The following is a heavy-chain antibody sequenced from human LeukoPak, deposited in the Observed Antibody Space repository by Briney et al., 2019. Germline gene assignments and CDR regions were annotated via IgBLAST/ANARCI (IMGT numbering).Heavy chain of an antibody. D-gene: IGHD1-26*01. V-gene: IGHV3-30*02. CDR1: GFIVSGSG. J-gene: IGHJ3*01. CDR2: IRYDGSDK. CDR3: VREASGVSSSAFDV. Sequence: GGPLSLSCAAAGFIVSGSGMHWGRAGPGKGQGRATYIRYDGSDKYYADSVKGRFTISRDNSKSTLYLQMNNLRAEDTAVYYCVREASGVSSSAFDVWGQGTMVTVSS.